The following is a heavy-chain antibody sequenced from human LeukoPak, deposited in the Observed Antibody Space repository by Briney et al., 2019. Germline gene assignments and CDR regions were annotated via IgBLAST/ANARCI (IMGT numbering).Heavy chain of an antibody. V-gene: IGHV3-23*01. CDR1: GLTFSSYG. Sequence: GGSLRLSCAASGLTFSSYGLSWVRQAPAKGLEWVSSSTGSGGTTHADSVRGRFTISRDNCKSTLYLQMNSLRVEDTAVYYCAKNVLGSGSYSWYFDLWGRGTLVTVSS. CDR3: AKNVLGSGSYSWYFDL. CDR2: STGSGGTT. D-gene: IGHD1-26*01. J-gene: IGHJ2*01.